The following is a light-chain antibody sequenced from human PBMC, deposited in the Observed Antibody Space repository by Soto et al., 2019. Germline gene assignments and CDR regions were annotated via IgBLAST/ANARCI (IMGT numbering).Light chain of an antibody. J-gene: IGKJ3*01. V-gene: IGKV1-9*01. Sequence: EIQLTQSPSFLAASGGDRVTITCRASQDVSSYLAWYQHKPGKEPHPLIDDASILRSGVPSRFSGSGSETEFIRALSRLQPEDFATYYCRQLNSYVFAVGPGTKVDIK. CDR3: RQLNSYVFA. CDR2: DAS. CDR1: QDVSSY.